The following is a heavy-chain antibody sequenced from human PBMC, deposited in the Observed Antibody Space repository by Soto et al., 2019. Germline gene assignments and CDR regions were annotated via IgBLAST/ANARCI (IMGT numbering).Heavy chain of an antibody. Sequence: QVQLVQSGAEVKKPGSSVKVSCKASGGTFSSYTISWVRQAPGQGLEWMGRIIPILGIANYAQKFQGRVTITADKSTSTAYMELSSLRSEDTAVYYCARFEGGVRDAFDIWGQGTMVTVSS. V-gene: IGHV1-69*02. CDR1: GGTFSSYT. CDR2: IIPILGIA. CDR3: ARFEGGVRDAFDI. D-gene: IGHD2-8*01. J-gene: IGHJ3*02.